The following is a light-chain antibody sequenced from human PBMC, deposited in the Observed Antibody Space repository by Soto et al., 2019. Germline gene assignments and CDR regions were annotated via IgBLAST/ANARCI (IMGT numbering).Light chain of an antibody. CDR3: QQSYSTPRT. V-gene: IGKV1-39*01. CDR2: AAY. Sequence: DIEMTQSPSSLSASVGDRVTITCRASQSISRYFNWYQQKPGKAPNLLIYAAYSLQSGVPSRFSGSGSGTIFTLTISSLQPEDFATYYCQQSYSTPRTFGQGTKLEIK. J-gene: IGKJ2*01. CDR1: QSISRY.